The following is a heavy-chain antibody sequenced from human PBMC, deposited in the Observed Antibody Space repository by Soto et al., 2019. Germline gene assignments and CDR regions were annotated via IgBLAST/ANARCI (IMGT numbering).Heavy chain of an antibody. D-gene: IGHD1-1*01. Sequence: QVQLVQSGAEVRKPGASVKVSCKASGYTFSDYYIHWVRQAPGQGLEWMGWINPNSGGTKYATQFGGGTTMTNATSSTASYMELSMLRAGDTAVYYWGREPATAKPEGVDFWGQGTLVTVSS. CDR2: INPNSGGT. CDR3: GREPATAKPEGVDF. CDR1: GYTFSDYY. V-gene: IGHV1-2*02. J-gene: IGHJ4*02.